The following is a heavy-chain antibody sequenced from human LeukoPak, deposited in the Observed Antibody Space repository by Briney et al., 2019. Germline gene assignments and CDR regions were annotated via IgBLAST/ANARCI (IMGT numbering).Heavy chain of an antibody. V-gene: IGHV4-59*08. CDR2: MYYSGGA. J-gene: IGHJ6*02. Sequence: SETLSLTCTVSGGSISGYYWSWIRQPPGRGLEWIAYMYYSGGADFNPSLKSRVTVSVDTSKNQFSLKLSSVTAADTAVYYCARQIGMVRRVITYGMDVWGQGTTVTVSS. CDR1: GGSISGYY. CDR3: ARQIGMVRRVITYGMDV. D-gene: IGHD3-10*01.